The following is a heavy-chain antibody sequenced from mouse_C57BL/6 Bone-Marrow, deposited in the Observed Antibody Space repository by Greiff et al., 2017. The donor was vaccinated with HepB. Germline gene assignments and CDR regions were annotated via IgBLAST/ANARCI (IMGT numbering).Heavy chain of an antibody. CDR3: ARRPDGYCWYFDV. CDR1: EYEFPSHD. D-gene: IGHD2-3*01. J-gene: IGHJ1*03. V-gene: IGHV5-2*01. CDR2: INSDGGST. Sequence: EVKLMESGGGLVQPGESLKLSCESNEYEFPSHDMSWVRKTPEKRLELVAAINSDGGSTYYPDTMERRFIISRDNTKKTLYLQMSSLRSEDTALYYGARRPDGYCWYFDVWGTGTTVTVSS.